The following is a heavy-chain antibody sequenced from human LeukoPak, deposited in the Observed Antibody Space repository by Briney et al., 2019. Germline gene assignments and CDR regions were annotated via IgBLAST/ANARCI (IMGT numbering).Heavy chain of an antibody. Sequence: ASVKVSCKASGYTFTSYALHWVRQAPGQGLEWMGWISPNSGGTDYAQKFQGRVTITRDTSISTAYMEVSRLRSDDTAVYYCARVRNYYDSSGYSYYYNYYMDVWGKGTTVTVSS. V-gene: IGHV1-2*02. CDR3: ARVRNYYDSSGYSYYYNYYMDV. J-gene: IGHJ6*03. D-gene: IGHD3-22*01. CDR2: ISPNSGGT. CDR1: GYTFTSYA.